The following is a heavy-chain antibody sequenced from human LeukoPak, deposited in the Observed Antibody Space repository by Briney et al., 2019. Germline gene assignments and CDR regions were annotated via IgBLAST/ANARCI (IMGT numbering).Heavy chain of an antibody. Sequence: GGSLRLSCAASGFTFSSYEMNWVRQAPGKGLEWVSYISSGSTIYDADSVEGRFTISRDNAKNSLYLQMNSLRAEDTAVYYCARESIAVAGAPFDYWGQGTLVTVSS. D-gene: IGHD6-19*01. V-gene: IGHV3-48*03. CDR2: ISSGSTI. J-gene: IGHJ4*02. CDR3: ARESIAVAGAPFDY. CDR1: GFTFSSYE.